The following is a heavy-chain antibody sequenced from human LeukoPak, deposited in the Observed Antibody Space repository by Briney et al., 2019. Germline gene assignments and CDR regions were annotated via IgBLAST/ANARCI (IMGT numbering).Heavy chain of an antibody. CDR3: ARPFDDYARGAFDI. J-gene: IGHJ3*02. CDR2: IWYDGINK. CDR1: GFAFSGYG. D-gene: IGHD4-17*01. Sequence: GGSLRLSCAASGFAFSGYGMHWVRQAPGKGLEWVAVIWYDGINKYYADSVKGRFTISRDNSMHTLYLQMNSLRAEDTAVYYCARPFDDYARGAFDIWGQGTMVTVSS. V-gene: IGHV3-33*01.